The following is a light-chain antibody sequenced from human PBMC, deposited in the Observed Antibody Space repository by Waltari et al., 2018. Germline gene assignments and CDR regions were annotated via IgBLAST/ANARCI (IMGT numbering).Light chain of an antibody. CDR1: QSISSW. CDR2: KTS. CDR3: QQYNSVPFT. Sequence: DIQMTQSPSSLSASVGDKVTITCQASQSISSWLAWYQQKPGKGPKPLIYKTSNLESGVPSRFSGSGSGTDFTLTISSLQPEDFASYYGQQYNSVPFTFGPGTTLDIK. V-gene: IGKV1-5*01. J-gene: IGKJ3*01.